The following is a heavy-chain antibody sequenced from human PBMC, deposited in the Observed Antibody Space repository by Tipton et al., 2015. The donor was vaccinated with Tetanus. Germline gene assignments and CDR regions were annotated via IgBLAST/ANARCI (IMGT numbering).Heavy chain of an antibody. Sequence: TLSLTCNVSGASMSSSSYYWDWIRQPPGKGLEWIGSIYYSGSSYYNPSLESRVTISLDTSKNRFSLKLTSVTAADAAVYYCARPSTTVTPRAFDVWGPGILVIVSS. CDR2: IYYSGSS. D-gene: IGHD4-17*01. CDR1: GASMSSSSYY. V-gene: IGHV4-39*01. CDR3: ARPSTTVTPRAFDV. J-gene: IGHJ4*02.